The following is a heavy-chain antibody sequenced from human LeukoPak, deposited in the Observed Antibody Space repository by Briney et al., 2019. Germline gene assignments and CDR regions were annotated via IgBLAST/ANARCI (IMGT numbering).Heavy chain of an antibody. V-gene: IGHV3-11*01. CDR2: ISSSSSTI. D-gene: IGHD3-9*01. CDR3: ARGVDSLTGYSAPRNWFDT. Sequence: GGSLRLSCAASGFTFSDYYMSWIRQAPGKGLEWVSYISSSSSTIYYADSVKGRFTISRDNAKNSLYLQMNSLRADDTAVYYCARGVDSLTGYSAPRNWFDTWGQGTLVTVSS. J-gene: IGHJ5*02. CDR1: GFTFSDYY.